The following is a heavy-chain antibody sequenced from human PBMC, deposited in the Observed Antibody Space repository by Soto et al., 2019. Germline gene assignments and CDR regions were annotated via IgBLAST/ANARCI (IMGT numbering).Heavy chain of an antibody. CDR1: GFTFSSYG. V-gene: IGHV3-30*18. J-gene: IGHJ4*02. Sequence: ESGGGVVQPGRSLRLSCAASGFTFSSYGMHWVRQTPGKGLEWVAVISYDGSNKYYADSVKGRFTISRDNSKNTLYLQMNSLRAEDTAVYYCAKDRIGACGYWGQGTLVTVSS. CDR3: AKDRIGACGY. D-gene: IGHD1-26*01. CDR2: ISYDGSNK.